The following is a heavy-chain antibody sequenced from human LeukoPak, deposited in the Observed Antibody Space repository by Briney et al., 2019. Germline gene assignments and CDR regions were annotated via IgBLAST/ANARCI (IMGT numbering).Heavy chain of an antibody. V-gene: IGHV1-69*05. CDR1: GGTFSSYA. J-gene: IGHJ5*02. CDR3: ARGTIAAARFDP. D-gene: IGHD6-13*01. CDR2: IIPILGTA. Sequence: SVKVSCKASGGTFSSYAISWVRQAPGQGLEWMGGIIPILGTANYAQKFQGRVTITTDESTSTAHMELSSLRSEDTAVYYCARGTIAAARFDPWGQGTLVTVSS.